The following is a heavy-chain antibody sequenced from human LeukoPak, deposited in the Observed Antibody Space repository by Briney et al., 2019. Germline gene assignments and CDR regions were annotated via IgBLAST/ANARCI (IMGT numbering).Heavy chain of an antibody. V-gene: IGHV3-23*01. Sequence: GGSLRLSCAAAAFTFSSYSMRWVRQAPGKGLEWVSAISGSGGSTYYADSVKGRFTISRDNSKNTLYLQMNSLRAEDTAVYYCAKDGFSSGWSYYFDYWGQGTLVTVSS. CDR3: AKDGFSSGWSYYFDY. J-gene: IGHJ4*02. CDR2: ISGSGGST. CDR1: AFTFSSYS. D-gene: IGHD6-19*01.